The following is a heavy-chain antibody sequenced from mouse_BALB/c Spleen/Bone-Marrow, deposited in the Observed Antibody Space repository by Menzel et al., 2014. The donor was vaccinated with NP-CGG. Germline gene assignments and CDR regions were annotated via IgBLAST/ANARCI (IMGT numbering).Heavy chain of an antibody. J-gene: IGHJ3*01. Sequence: VQLTESGGALVKPGGSLKLSRAASGFTFSSYGISWVRQTSGKRLEWVATIRSGGSYTYYTDSAKGRVAISRDTAKIPLYLQMSDQTAEDYSMYYCLSTYDVGGWFAYWLQGTLATGSA. CDR2: IRSGGSYT. CDR1: GFTFSSYG. CDR3: LSTYDVGGWFAY. V-gene: IGHV5-6*01. D-gene: IGHD2-3*01.